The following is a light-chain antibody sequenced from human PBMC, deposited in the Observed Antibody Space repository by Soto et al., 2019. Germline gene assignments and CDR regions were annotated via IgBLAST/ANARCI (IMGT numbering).Light chain of an antibody. Sequence: EIVLTQSTGTLSVSPGQRVTLSYRASQSVSSSFLAWYQQKRGQAPRLLIYGASTRATGIPDRFSGSESGTDFTLTISRLEPEDFAVYYCQQYGSSPYTFGQETKLEIK. V-gene: IGKV3-20*01. CDR3: QQYGSSPYT. CDR1: QSVSSSF. J-gene: IGKJ2*01. CDR2: GAS.